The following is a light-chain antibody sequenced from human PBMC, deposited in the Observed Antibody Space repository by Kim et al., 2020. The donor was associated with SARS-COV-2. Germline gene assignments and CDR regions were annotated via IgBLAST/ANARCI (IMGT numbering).Light chain of an antibody. CDR3: KQANNLPIT. J-gene: IGKJ4*01. Sequence: DIQMTQSPSSVSASVGDRVTITCRASQGISSWLAWYQQKPGKAPKLLIYATSNLQTGVPSRFSGTGSGTDFTLTISSLQPEDFATYYGKQANNLPITSRGATNVEIK. CDR2: ATS. CDR1: QGISSW. V-gene: IGKV1-12*01.